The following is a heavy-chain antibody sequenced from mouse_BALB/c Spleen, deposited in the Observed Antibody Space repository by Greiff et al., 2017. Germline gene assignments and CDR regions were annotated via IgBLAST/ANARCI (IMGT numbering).Heavy chain of an antibody. V-gene: IGHV14-3*02. Sequence: VQLKESGAELVKPGASVKLSCTASGFNIKDTYMHWVKQRPEQGLEWIGRIDPANGNTKYDPKFQGKATITADTSSNTAYLQRSSLTSEDTAVYDCARGDYGSSGYFDYWGQGTTLTVSS. CDR3: ARGDYGSSGYFDY. J-gene: IGHJ2*01. CDR2: IDPANGNT. D-gene: IGHD1-1*01. CDR1: GFNIKDTY.